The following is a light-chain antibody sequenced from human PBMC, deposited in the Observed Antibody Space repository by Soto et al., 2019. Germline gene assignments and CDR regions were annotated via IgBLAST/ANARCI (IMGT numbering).Light chain of an antibody. CDR2: GAS. Sequence: IGLPQSTGTPSLSPGERAPLSFRASQSVSNNYLAWYQQKPGQAPRLLIYGASNRATGIPDRFSGSGSGTDFTLTISRLEPEDFAVYYCQQYGSSGTFGQGTKVDI. V-gene: IGKV3-20*01. J-gene: IGKJ1*01. CDR3: QQYGSSGT. CDR1: QSVSNNY.